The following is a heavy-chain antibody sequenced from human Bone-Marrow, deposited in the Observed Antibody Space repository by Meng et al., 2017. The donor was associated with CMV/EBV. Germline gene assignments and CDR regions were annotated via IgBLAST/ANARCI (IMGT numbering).Heavy chain of an antibody. CDR1: GYTFTYRQ. CDR2: ITPFNGDT. J-gene: IGHJ6*02. D-gene: IGHD1-14*01. V-gene: IGHV1-45*02. Sequence: SVKVSCKASGYTFTYRQLHWVRQAPGQALEWMGWITPFNGDTNYAQKFQDRLTISRDRPMSTAYMELSSLRSEDTAMYYCARSDGTGDAMDVWGQGTTVTVSS. CDR3: ARSDGTGDAMDV.